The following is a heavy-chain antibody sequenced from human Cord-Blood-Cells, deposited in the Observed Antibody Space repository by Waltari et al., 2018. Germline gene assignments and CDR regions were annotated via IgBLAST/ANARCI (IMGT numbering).Heavy chain of an antibody. D-gene: IGHD1-26*01. V-gene: IGHV3-33*01. CDR2: IWYDGSNK. CDR3: ARDRNSGSGSYYY. Sequence: QVQLVESGGGVVQPGRSLRLSCAASGFTFSSYGMHWVRQAPGKGLEWVAVIWYDGSNKYYADSVKGRVTISRDNSKNTLYLQMNSLRAEDTAVYYCARDRNSGSGSYYYWGQGTLVTVSS. CDR1: GFTFSSYG. J-gene: IGHJ4*02.